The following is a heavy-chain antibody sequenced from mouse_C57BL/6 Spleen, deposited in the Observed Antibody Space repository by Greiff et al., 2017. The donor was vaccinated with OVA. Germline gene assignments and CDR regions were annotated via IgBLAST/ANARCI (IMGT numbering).Heavy chain of an antibody. D-gene: IGHD2-3*01. CDR3: AREGYDGYPTLFDD. CDR1: GYTFTDYY. V-gene: IGHV1-26*01. Sequence: VQLQQSGPELVKPGASVKISCKASGYTFTDYYMNWVKQSHGKSLEWIGDINPNNGGTSYNQKFKGKATLTVDKSSSTAYMELRSLTSEDSAVYYCAREGYDGYPTLFDDWGQGTTLTVSS. CDR2: INPNNGGT. J-gene: IGHJ2*01.